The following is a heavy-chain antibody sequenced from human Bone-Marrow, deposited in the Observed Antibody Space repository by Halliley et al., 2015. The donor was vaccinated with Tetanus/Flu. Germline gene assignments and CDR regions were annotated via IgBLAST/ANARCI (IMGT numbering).Heavy chain of an antibody. CDR1: GLSVSASPVS. D-gene: IGHD5-18*01. Sequence: LVKPTQTLTLTCTLSGLSVSASPVSVGWIRQPPGEALEWLSLIYWNDEKRYNPSLRSRVTITKDASKNQVVFTVTNMDPVDTATYFCAGGYSNGYFGYWGQGTLVIVSS. J-gene: IGHJ4*02. V-gene: IGHV2-5*01. CDR3: AGGYSNGYFGY. CDR2: IYWNDEK.